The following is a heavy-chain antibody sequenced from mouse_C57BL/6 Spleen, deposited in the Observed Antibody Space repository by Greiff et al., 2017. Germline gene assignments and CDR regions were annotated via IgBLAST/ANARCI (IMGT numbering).Heavy chain of an antibody. Sequence: VQLQQSGPELVKPGASVKIPCKASGYTFTDYNMDWVKQSHGKSLEWIGDINPNNGGTIYNQKFKGKATLTVDKSSSTAYMELRSLTSEDTAVYYCARRHYYGSSYFDDWGQGTTLTVSS. CDR3: ARRHYYGSSYFDD. V-gene: IGHV1-18*01. J-gene: IGHJ2*01. CDR2: INPNNGGT. D-gene: IGHD1-1*01. CDR1: GYTFTDYN.